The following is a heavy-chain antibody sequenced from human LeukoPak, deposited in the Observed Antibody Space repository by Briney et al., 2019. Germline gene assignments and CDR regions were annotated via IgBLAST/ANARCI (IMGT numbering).Heavy chain of an antibody. J-gene: IGHJ4*02. CDR2: INSDGSST. D-gene: IGHD6-13*01. CDR1: GFTFRSYA. V-gene: IGHV3-74*01. Sequence: PGGSLRLSCAASGFTFRSYAMSWVRQAPGKGLVWVSRINSDGSSTNYDDSVKGRFTISRDNAKNTLYLQMNGLRAEDTAVYYCARVLPQHRVTANYWGQGTLVTVSS. CDR3: ARVLPQHRVTANY.